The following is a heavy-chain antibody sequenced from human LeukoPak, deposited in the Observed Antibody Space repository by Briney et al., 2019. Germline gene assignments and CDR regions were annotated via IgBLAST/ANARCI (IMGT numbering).Heavy chain of an antibody. Sequence: ASVKVSCKASGYTFTSYDINWVRQATGQGLEWMGWMNPNSGNTGYAQKFQGRVTMTRNTSISTAYMELSSLRSEDTAVYYCARGWANGGYRRRYFDYWGQGTLVTVSS. J-gene: IGHJ4*02. CDR3: ARGWANGGYRRRYFDY. CDR2: MNPNSGNT. D-gene: IGHD5-12*01. CDR1: GYTFTSYD. V-gene: IGHV1-8*01.